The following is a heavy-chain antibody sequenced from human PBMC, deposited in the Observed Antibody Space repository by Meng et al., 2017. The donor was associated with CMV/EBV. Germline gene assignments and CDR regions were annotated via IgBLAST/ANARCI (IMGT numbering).Heavy chain of an antibody. Sequence: ASVKVSCKASGYTFTGYYMHWVRQAPGQGLEWMGWMNPNSGNTGYAQKFQGRVTMTRNTSISTAYMELSSLRSEDTAVYYCARGQGTYYDFWSGYYMGYYGMDVWGQGTTVTVSS. D-gene: IGHD3-3*01. CDR1: GYTFTGYY. J-gene: IGHJ6*02. CDR3: ARGQGTYYDFWSGYYMGYYGMDV. V-gene: IGHV1-8*02. CDR2: MNPNSGNT.